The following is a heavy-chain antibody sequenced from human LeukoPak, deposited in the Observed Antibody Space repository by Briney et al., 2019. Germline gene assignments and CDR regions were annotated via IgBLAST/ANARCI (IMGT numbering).Heavy chain of an antibody. J-gene: IGHJ4*02. CDR3: ASGGRFLEWTLNYFDY. D-gene: IGHD3-3*01. V-gene: IGHV3-30*04. CDR1: GFTFSSYA. CDR2: ISYDGSNK. Sequence: GGSLRLSCAASGFTFSSYAMRWGRQAPGKGLEWVAVISYDGSNKYYADSVKGRFTISRDNSKNTLYLQMNSLRAEDTAVYYCASGGRFLEWTLNYFDYWGQGTLVTVSS.